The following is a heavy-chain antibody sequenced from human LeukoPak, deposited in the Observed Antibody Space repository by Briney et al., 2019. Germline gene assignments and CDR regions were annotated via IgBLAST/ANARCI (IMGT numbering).Heavy chain of an antibody. J-gene: IGHJ6*03. D-gene: IGHD6-25*01. CDR1: EFTFSSYA. Sequence: PGGSLRLSCAASEFTFSSYAMSWVRQAPGKGLEWVSAISGSGGSTYYADSVKGRFTISRDNSKNTLYLQMNSLRAEDTAVYYCAKLGESAYYMDVWGKGTTVTVSS. CDR2: ISGSGGST. CDR3: AKLGESAYYMDV. V-gene: IGHV3-23*01.